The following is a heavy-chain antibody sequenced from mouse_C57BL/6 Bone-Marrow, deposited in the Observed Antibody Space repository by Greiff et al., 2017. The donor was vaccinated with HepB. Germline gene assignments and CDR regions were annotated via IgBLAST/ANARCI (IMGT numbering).Heavy chain of an antibody. CDR1: GYTFTSYW. D-gene: IGHD2-14*01. Sequence: QVQLQQPGAELVKPGASVKLSCKASGYTFTSYWMHWVKQRPGQGLEWIGMIHPNSGSTNYNEKFKSKATLTVDKSSSTAYMQLSSLTSEDSAVYYCAREGGVQGELGYWGQGTLVTVSA. CDR3: AREGGVQGELGY. CDR2: IHPNSGST. J-gene: IGHJ3*01. V-gene: IGHV1-64*01.